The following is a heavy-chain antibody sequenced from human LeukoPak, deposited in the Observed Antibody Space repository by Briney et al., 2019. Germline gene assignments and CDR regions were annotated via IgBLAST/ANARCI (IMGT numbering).Heavy chain of an antibody. V-gene: IGHV3-7*01. D-gene: IGHD6-13*01. CDR3: ARAFIAAAVFDAFDI. Sequence: GGSLRLSCAASGFTFSSYAMSWVRQAPGKGLEWVANIKFDGSDKFYVDSVKGRFTISRDNAKNLLYLQMNSLRAEDTAVYYCARAFIAAAVFDAFDIWGQGTMVTVSS. J-gene: IGHJ3*02. CDR1: GFTFSSYA. CDR2: IKFDGSDK.